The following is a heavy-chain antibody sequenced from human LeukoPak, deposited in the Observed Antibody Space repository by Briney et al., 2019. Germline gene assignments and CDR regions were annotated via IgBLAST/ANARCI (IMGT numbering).Heavy chain of an antibody. CDR1: GFAVSSNY. CDR3: GGSGTYYDRDDY. Sequence: GGSLRLSCAASGFAVSSNYMTWVRQAPGNGLEYVSLIYSGGSTYYADSVKGRFTIPRDISKNTLYLQMNSLRPEDTAVYYCGGSGTYYDRDDYWGQGTLVTVSS. CDR2: IYSGGST. D-gene: IGHD3-10*01. V-gene: IGHV3-53*01. J-gene: IGHJ4*02.